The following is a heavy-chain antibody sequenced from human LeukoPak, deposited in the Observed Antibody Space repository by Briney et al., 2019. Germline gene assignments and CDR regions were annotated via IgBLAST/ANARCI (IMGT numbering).Heavy chain of an antibody. CDR1: GGTFSRYA. CDR2: IIPIFGTA. V-gene: IGHV1-69*05. CDR3: ARSTAEMDMTTVITEPFDY. Sequence: SVKVSCKASGGTFSRYAISWVRQAPGQGLEWMGGIIPIFGTANYAQKFQGRVTITTDESTSTAYMELSSLRSEDTAVYYCARSTAEMDMTTVITEPFDYWGQGTLVTVSS. D-gene: IGHD4-17*01. J-gene: IGHJ4*02.